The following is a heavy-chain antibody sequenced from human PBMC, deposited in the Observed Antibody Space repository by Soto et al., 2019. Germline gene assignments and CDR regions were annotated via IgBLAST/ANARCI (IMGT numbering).Heavy chain of an antibody. Sequence: SETLSLTCTVSGGSISSYYWSWIRQPPGKGLEWIGYIYYSGSTNYNPSLKSRVTISVDTSKNQFSLKLSSVTAADTAVYYCARVFMYDSSGYYYFDYWGQGTLVPVSS. V-gene: IGHV4-59*12. CDR3: ARVFMYDSSGYYYFDY. D-gene: IGHD3-22*01. J-gene: IGHJ4*02. CDR1: GGSISSYY. CDR2: IYYSGST.